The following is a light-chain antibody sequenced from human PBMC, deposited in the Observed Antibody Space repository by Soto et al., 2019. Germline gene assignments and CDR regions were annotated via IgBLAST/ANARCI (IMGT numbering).Light chain of an antibody. J-gene: IGKJ2*01. CDR3: QQYASSSYP. CDR1: QSVSISY. V-gene: IGKV3-20*01. CDR2: GAS. Sequence: EIVLTQSPGTLSLSPGDRATLSCRTSQSVSISYLAWYQQKPGQAPRLLIYGASRRATGIPDRFSGSGSGTYFTLTISRLEPEDFAVYFCQQYASSSYPFGQGTKLEIK.